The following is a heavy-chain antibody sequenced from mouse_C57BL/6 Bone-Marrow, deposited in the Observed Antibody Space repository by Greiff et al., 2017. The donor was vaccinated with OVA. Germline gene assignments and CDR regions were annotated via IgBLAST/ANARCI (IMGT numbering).Heavy chain of an antibody. CDR1: GYTITNYW. D-gene: IGHD2-4*01. V-gene: IGHV1-63*01. J-gene: IGHJ4*01. CDR3: ARDNDYDGMDY. Sequence: QVQLQQSGAELVRPGTSVKMSCKASGYTITNYWIGWAKQRPGHGLEWIGDIYPGGGYTNYNEKFKGKATLTADKSSSTAYMQFSSLTSEDSAIYYCARDNDYDGMDYWGQGTSVTVSS. CDR2: IYPGGGYT.